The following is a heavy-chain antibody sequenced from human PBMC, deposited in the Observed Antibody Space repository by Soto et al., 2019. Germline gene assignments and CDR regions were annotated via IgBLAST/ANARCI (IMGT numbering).Heavy chain of an antibody. Sequence: QVQLVQSGAEVKKPGSSVKVSCKASGGTFSSYAISWVRQAPGQGLEWMGGIIPIFGTANYAQKFQGRVTITGDESTSTAYMELSSLRSEDTAVYYCARDEGEAARRGGYNWFDPWGQGTLVTVSS. CDR2: IIPIFGTA. D-gene: IGHD6-6*01. CDR3: ARDEGEAARRGGYNWFDP. V-gene: IGHV1-69*12. CDR1: GGTFSSYA. J-gene: IGHJ5*02.